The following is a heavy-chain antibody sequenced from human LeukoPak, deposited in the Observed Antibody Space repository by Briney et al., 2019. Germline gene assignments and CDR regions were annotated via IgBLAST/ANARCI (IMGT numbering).Heavy chain of an antibody. J-gene: IGHJ4*02. CDR1: GDSISNYY. V-gene: IGHV4-59*01. CDR2: MYNRGST. CDR3: ARAEKAVTGTIDY. Sequence: PSETLSLTCTVSGDSISNYYWSWNRQSPGKEPEWIGYMYNRGSTIYNPSLKSRVTISTDTSKNQFSLRLTSVTAADTAVYYCARAEKAVTGTIDYWGQGTLITVSS. D-gene: IGHD6-19*01.